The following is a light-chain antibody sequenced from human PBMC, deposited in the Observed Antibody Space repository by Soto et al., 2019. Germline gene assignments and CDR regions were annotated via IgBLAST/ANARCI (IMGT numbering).Light chain of an antibody. V-gene: IGKV1-5*01. Sequence: DIQMTQSPSTLSASVGDRVTITCRASQSISSWLAWYQQKPGKAPKLLIYDASSLESGVPSRFSGSGSGTECTLTISSLQPDEFATYYCQQYNSSPWPFGQGTKVEIK. CDR2: DAS. CDR1: QSISSW. J-gene: IGKJ1*01. CDR3: QQYNSSPWP.